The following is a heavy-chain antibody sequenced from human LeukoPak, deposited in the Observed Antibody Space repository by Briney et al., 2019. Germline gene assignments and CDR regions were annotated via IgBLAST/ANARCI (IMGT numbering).Heavy chain of an antibody. CDR2: IYYSGST. Sequence: ASETLSLTCTVSGGSISSYYWSWIRQPPGKGLEWIGYIYYSGSTNYNPSLKSRVTISVDTSKNQFSLKLSSVTAADTAVYYCARSVAATLDWFDPWGQGTLVTVSS. D-gene: IGHD2-15*01. CDR3: ARSVAATLDWFDP. J-gene: IGHJ5*02. CDR1: GGSISSYY. V-gene: IGHV4-59*01.